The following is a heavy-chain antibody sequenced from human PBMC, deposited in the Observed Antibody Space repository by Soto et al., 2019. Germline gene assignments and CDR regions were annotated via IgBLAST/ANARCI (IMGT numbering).Heavy chain of an antibody. CDR1: GYTFTSYG. CDR3: ARHPERGYYDSSGYNNWFDP. CDR2: ISAYNGNT. V-gene: IGHV1-18*01. D-gene: IGHD3-22*01. J-gene: IGHJ5*02. Sequence: ASVKVSCKASGYTFTSYGSSWVRQAPGQGLEWMGWISAYNGNTNYAQKLQGRVTMTTDTSTSTAYMELRSLRSDDTAVYYCARHPERGYYDSSGYNNWFDPWGQGTLVTVFS.